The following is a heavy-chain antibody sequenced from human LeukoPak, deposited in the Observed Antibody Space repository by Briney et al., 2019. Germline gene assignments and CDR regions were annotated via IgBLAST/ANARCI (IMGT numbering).Heavy chain of an antibody. V-gene: IGHV3-23*01. Sequence: PGGSLRLSCAASGFTFSNYAMNWVRQAPGKGLEWVSGISGSGGSTYYADSVKGRFTISRDNSKNTLYLQMNSLRAEDTAVYYCAKDYCSSTSCYIADAFDIWGQGTMVTVSS. CDR3: AKDYCSSTSCYIADAFDI. CDR1: GFTFSNYA. J-gene: IGHJ3*02. D-gene: IGHD2-2*02. CDR2: ISGSGGST.